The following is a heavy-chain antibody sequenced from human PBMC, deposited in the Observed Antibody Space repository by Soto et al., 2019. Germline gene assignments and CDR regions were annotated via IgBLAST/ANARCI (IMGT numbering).Heavy chain of an antibody. CDR3: VXDRXXTSLEDAFXI. Sequence: EVQLVXSGXGVVRPXXFLXLXCAASGFTFDGHGMTWVRQVPGKGLEWVAGINWNGGXTXYADXXKGRFXXSXXXXXXXXXXXXXXXXTXDTALXHCVXDRXXTSLEDAFXIWX. CDR1: GFTFDGHG. D-gene: IGHD2-2*01. J-gene: IGHJ3*02. V-gene: IGHV3-20*01. CDR2: INWNGGXT.